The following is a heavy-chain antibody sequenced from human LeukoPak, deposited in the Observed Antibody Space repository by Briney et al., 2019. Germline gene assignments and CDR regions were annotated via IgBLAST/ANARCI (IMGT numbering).Heavy chain of an antibody. CDR2: IYYSGST. CDR1: GVSISSGDYY. D-gene: IGHD2-2*01. V-gene: IGHV4-30-4*01. J-gene: IGHJ5*02. CDR3: ARAVEYQLLSGWFDP. Sequence: SQTLSLTCTVSGVSISSGDYYWSWLRQPPGKGLEWIGYIYYSGSTYYNPSLKSRVTISVDTSKNQFSLKLSSVTAADTAVYYCARAVEYQLLSGWFDPWGQGTLVTVSS.